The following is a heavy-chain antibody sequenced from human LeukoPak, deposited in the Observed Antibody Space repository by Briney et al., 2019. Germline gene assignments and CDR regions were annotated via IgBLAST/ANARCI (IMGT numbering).Heavy chain of an antibody. Sequence: GGSLRLSCAASGFTFSSYAMHWVRQAPGKGLEWVAVISYDGSNKYYADSVKGRFTISRDNSKNTLYLQMNSLRAEGTAVYYCARAWWDYSHGRNYYYYGMDVWGQGTTVTVSS. CDR3: ARAWWDYSHGRNYYYYGMDV. CDR2: ISYDGSNK. D-gene: IGHD4-11*01. J-gene: IGHJ6*02. V-gene: IGHV3-30-3*01. CDR1: GFTFSSYA.